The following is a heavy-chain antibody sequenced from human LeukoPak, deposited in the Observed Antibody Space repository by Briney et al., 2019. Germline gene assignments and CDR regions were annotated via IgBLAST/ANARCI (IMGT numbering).Heavy chain of an antibody. CDR2: IKQDGSEK. CDR3: AKNDQNDYVWGSYRSFDY. CDR1: GFTFSSYW. Sequence: GSLRLSCAASGFTFSSYWMSWVRQATGKGLEWVANIKQDGSEKYYVDSVKGRFTISRDNSKNTLSLQMNSLRAEDTAVYYCAKNDQNDYVWGSYRSFDYWGQGTLVTVSS. D-gene: IGHD3-16*02. V-gene: IGHV3-7*03. J-gene: IGHJ4*02.